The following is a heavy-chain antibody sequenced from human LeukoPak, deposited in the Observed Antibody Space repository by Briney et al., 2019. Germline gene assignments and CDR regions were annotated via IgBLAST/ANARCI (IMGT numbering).Heavy chain of an antibody. CDR2: ISSSGTPI. CDR1: GFTFSTYE. J-gene: IGHJ4*02. V-gene: IGHV3-48*03. Sequence: GGSLRLSCAASGFTFSTYEMNWVRQAPGKGLEWVSYISSSGTPIYYTDSVKGRFTISRDNAKNSLYLQMNSLRAEDTAVYYCARGGWNFFLNFWGQGTLPTVSS. CDR3: ARGGWNFFLNF. D-gene: IGHD1-7*01.